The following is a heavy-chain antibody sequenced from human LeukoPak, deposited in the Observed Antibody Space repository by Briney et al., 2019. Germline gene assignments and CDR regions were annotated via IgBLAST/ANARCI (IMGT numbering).Heavy chain of an antibody. CDR2: IYYSGST. CDR3: LRRNSTGWNYFDS. Sequence: SETLSLTCTVSGGTINSHYWSWIRQPPGKGLEWIGDIYYSGSTKYNPSFKSGVTISVDTSKNHLSLKLVSVLGAEKAVEYWLRRNSTGWNYFDSSGQGILVTVSS. V-gene: IGHV4-59*08. CDR1: GGTINSHY. J-gene: IGHJ4*02. D-gene: IGHD2/OR15-2a*01.